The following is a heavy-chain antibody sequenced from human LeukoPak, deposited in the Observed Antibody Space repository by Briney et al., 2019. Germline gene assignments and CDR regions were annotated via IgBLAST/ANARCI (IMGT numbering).Heavy chain of an antibody. Sequence: PGGSLRLSCAASGLTFSSYSMNWVRQAPGKGLEWVSYISSSSSTIYYADCVKGRFTSSRDNAKNSLYLQMNSLRDEDTAVYCCARQWLGLEGFDYWGQGTLVTVSS. CDR2: ISSSSSTI. V-gene: IGHV3-48*02. CDR3: ARQWLGLEGFDY. J-gene: IGHJ4*02. D-gene: IGHD6-19*01. CDR1: GLTFSSYS.